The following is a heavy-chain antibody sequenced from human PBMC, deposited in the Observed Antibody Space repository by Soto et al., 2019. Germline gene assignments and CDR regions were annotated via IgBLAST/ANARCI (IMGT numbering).Heavy chain of an antibody. CDR2: ISSSSSYI. CDR1: GFTFSSYS. J-gene: IGHJ2*01. V-gene: IGHV3-21*01. D-gene: IGHD2-8*02. Sequence: EVQLVESGGGLVKPGGSLRLSCAASGFTFSSYSMNWVRQAPGKGLEWVSSISSSSSYIYYADSVKGRFTISRDNAKNSLYLQMNSLRAEYTAVYYCARARGQPKVVYAIRRYFDLWGRGTLVTVSS. CDR3: ARARGQPKVVYAIRRYFDL.